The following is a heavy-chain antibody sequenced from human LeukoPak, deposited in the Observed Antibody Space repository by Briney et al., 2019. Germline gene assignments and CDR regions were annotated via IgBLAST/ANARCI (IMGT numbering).Heavy chain of an antibody. CDR2: IYYSGST. D-gene: IGHD1-26*01. J-gene: IGHJ5*02. CDR3: ASRSSFFSPLYP. Sequence: SETLSLTCAVSGGSISGSSYYWGWIRQPPGKGLEWIGSIYYSGSTYYNPSFKSRLTISVDTSKNQFSLKLSSVTAADAAVYYCASRSSFFSPLYPWGQGTLVTVSS. CDR1: GGSISGSSYY. V-gene: IGHV4-39*01.